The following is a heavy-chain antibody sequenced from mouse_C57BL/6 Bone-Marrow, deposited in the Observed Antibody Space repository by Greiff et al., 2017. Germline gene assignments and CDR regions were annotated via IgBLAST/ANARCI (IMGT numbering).Heavy chain of an antibody. J-gene: IGHJ1*03. Sequence: VKLQESGPELVKPGASVKISCKASGYAFSSSWMNWVKQRPGKGLEWIGRIYPGDGDTNYNGKFKGKATLTADKSSSTAYMQLSSLTSEDSAVYFCARRDYYYGSSYYWYFDVWGTGTTVTVSS. CDR3: ARRDYYYGSSYYWYFDV. V-gene: IGHV1-82*01. CDR1: GYAFSSSW. CDR2: IYPGDGDT. D-gene: IGHD1-1*01.